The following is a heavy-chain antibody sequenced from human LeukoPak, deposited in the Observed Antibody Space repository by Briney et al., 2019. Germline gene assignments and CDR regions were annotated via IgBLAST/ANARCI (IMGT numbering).Heavy chain of an antibody. Sequence: GGSLRLSCAASGFTFSSYNMNWVRQAPGKGLEWVSSISSSSDYIYYADSVKGRFTISRDNAKNSLYLQMNSLRAEDTAVYYCARVHNYYGSGSYIKPDAFDIWGQGTMVTVSS. J-gene: IGHJ3*02. CDR1: GFTFSSYN. CDR3: ARVHNYYGSGSYIKPDAFDI. CDR2: ISSSSDYI. V-gene: IGHV3-21*01. D-gene: IGHD3-10*01.